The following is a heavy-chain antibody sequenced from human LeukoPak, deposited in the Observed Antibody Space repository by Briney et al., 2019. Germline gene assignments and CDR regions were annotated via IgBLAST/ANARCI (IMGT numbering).Heavy chain of an antibody. Sequence: ASVKVACKVSGYTLTELSMHWVRQAPGKGLERMGGFDPEDGETIYAQKFQGRVTMTEDTSTDTAYMELSSLRSEDTAVYYCATARQLWLSAEFDPWGQGTLVTVSS. CDR3: ATARQLWLSAEFDP. V-gene: IGHV1-24*01. J-gene: IGHJ5*02. D-gene: IGHD5-18*01. CDR2: FDPEDGET. CDR1: GYTLTELS.